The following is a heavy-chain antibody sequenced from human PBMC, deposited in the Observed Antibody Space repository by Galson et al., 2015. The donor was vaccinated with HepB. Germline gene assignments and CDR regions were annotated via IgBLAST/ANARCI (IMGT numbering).Heavy chain of an antibody. CDR3: ARDSYDFWSGYYYYGMDV. CDR1: GYTFTSYY. J-gene: IGHJ6*02. V-gene: IGHV1-46*01. CDR2: INPSGGST. Sequence: SVKVSCKASGYTFTSYYMHWVRQAPGQGLEWMGIINPSGGSTSYAQKFQGRVTMTRDTSTSTVYMELRSLRSDDTAVYYCARDSYDFWSGYYYYGMDVWGQGTTVTVSS. D-gene: IGHD3-3*01.